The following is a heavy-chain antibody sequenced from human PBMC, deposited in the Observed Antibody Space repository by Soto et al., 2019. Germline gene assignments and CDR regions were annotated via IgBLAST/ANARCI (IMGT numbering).Heavy chain of an antibody. CDR1: GFSFSAYS. J-gene: IGHJ3*01. CDR2: VKQDGSDK. Sequence: GGSLRLSCAASGFSFSAYSMNWVRQTPGKGLEWVANVKQDGSDKQYVDSVRGRLTISRDNAKNSVFLQMNFLRVEDTAVYYCARTSGVVFDLWGQGTMVTVSS. CDR3: ARTSGVVFDL. V-gene: IGHV3-7*01. D-gene: IGHD3-10*01.